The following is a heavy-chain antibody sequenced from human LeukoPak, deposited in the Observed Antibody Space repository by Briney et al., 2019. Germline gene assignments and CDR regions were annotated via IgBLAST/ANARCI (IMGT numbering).Heavy chain of an antibody. D-gene: IGHD3-10*01. J-gene: IGHJ4*02. CDR2: IYHSGTT. CDR3: AREEVGVTTYYFDY. CDR1: GGSFSGYY. Sequence: KPSETLSLTCAVYGGSFSGYYWSWIRQPPGKGLEWIGEIYHSGTTNYNPSLKSRVTISVDTSKNQFSLMLSSVTAADTAVYYCAREEVGVTTYYFDYWGQGTLVTVSS. V-gene: IGHV4-34*01.